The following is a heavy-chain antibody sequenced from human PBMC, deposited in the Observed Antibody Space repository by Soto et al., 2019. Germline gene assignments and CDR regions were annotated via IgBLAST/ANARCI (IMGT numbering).Heavy chain of an antibody. D-gene: IGHD3-22*01. CDR1: GFTFGDYA. V-gene: IGHV3-49*03. J-gene: IGHJ4*02. CDR3: TRVDRAYYYDSSGYRTPQWIDY. CDR2: IRSKAYGGTT. Sequence: GGSLRLSCTASGFTFGDYAMSWFRQAPGKGLEWVGFIRSKAYGGTTEYAASVKGRFTISRDDSKSNAYLQMNSLKTEDTAVYYCTRVDRAYYYDSSGYRTPQWIDYWGQGTLVTVSS.